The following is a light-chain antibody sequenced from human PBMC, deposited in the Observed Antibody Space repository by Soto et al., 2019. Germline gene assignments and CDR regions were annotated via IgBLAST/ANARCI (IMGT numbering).Light chain of an antibody. CDR1: ETVTDRQ. CDR2: AIS. V-gene: IGKV3-20*01. J-gene: IGKJ1*01. Sequence: IVLTQSPGTLSLSPGERATLSCRSSETVTDRQLAWYQQKPGQAPRLLFFAISSRVAGIPDRFSASGSGTDVTLTLSIREPEDFAMYYCQQYGTSRLTCALGTKVEVQ. CDR3: QQYGTSRLT.